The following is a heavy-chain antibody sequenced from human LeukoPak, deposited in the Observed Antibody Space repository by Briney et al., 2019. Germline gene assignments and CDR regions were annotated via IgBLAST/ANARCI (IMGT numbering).Heavy chain of an antibody. J-gene: IGHJ3*02. CDR2: FDPEDGEA. Sequence: ASVKVSCKVSGYSLTEVSTHWVRQAPGKGLEWMGGFDPEDGEAIYAQKVQGRVTMTRNTSISTAYMELSSLRSEDTAVYYCARGPFGGDAFDIWGQGTMVTVSS. V-gene: IGHV1-24*01. CDR3: ARGPFGGDAFDI. CDR1: GYSLTEVS. D-gene: IGHD3-10*01.